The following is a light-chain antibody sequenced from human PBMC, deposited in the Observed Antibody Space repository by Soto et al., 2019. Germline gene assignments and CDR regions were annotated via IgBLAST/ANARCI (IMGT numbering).Light chain of an antibody. CDR1: PSVGTF. CDR3: QQRGTWPRT. V-gene: IGKV3-11*01. CDR2: DSS. J-gene: IGKJ2*01. Sequence: VLTQSPVPLSLSPGERVTLSCRASPSVGTFLAWYRQKPGQAPRLLIYDSSNRDTGIPARFSGGGSGTDFTLTISSLEPDDFAVYYCQQRGTWPRTFGQGTKLE.